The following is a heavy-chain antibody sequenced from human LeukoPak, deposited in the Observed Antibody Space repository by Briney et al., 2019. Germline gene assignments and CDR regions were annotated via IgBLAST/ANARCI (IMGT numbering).Heavy chain of an antibody. D-gene: IGHD3-16*01. CDR3: ARMDDYAFFDY. CDR2: IYYSGST. J-gene: IGHJ4*02. Sequence: PSETLSLTCTVSGGSISSGSYYWSWIRQPAGKGLEWIGYIYYSGSTNYNPSLKSRVTISVDTSKNQFSLKLSSVTAADTAVYYCARMDDYAFFDYWGQGTLVTVSS. CDR1: GGSISSGSYY. V-gene: IGHV4-61*10.